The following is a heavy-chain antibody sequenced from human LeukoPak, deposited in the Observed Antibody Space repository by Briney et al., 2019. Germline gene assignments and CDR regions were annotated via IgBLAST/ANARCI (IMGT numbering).Heavy chain of an antibody. V-gene: IGHV4-61*02. D-gene: IGHD3-10*01. CDR1: GDSISGGSYY. J-gene: IGHJ4*02. Sequence: PSETLSLTCTVSGDSISGGSYYWTWIRQPAGKGLEWIGRIYTSGSTNYNPSLKSRVTISVDTSKNQFSLKLSSVTAADTAVYYCARPDMVRGIVGYWGQGTLVTVSS. CDR2: IYTSGST. CDR3: ARPDMVRGIVGY.